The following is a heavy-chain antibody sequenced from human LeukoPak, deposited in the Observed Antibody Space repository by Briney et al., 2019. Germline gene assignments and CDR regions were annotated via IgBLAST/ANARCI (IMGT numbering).Heavy chain of an antibody. J-gene: IGHJ4*02. CDR2: IYYSGST. D-gene: IGHD5-18*01. CDR3: ARYPLIDTAINDYYFDY. V-gene: IGHV4-59*01. Sequence: SETLSLTCTVSGGSISSYYWSWIRQPPGKGLEWIGYIYYSGSTNYNPSLKSRVTISVDTSKNQFSLKLSSVTAADTAVYYCARYPLIDTAINDYYFDYWGQGTLVTVSS. CDR1: GGSISSYY.